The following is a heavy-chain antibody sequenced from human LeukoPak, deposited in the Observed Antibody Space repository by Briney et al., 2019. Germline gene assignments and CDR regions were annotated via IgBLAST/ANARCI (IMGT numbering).Heavy chain of an antibody. D-gene: IGHD5-12*01. CDR3: ARGPFPLSIVATTYFDY. CDR2: INHSGST. Sequence: SETLSLTCAVYGGSFSGYYWSWIRQPPGKGLEWIGEINHSGSTNYNPSLKSRVTISVDTSKNQFSLKLSSVTAADTAVYYCARGPFPLSIVATTYFDYWGQGTLVTVSS. CDR1: GGSFSGYY. J-gene: IGHJ4*02. V-gene: IGHV4-34*01.